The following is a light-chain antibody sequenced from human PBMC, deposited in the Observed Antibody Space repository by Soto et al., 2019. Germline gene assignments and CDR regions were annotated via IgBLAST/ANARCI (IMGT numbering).Light chain of an antibody. V-gene: IGLV2-14*01. CDR2: EVS. Sequence: QSALTQPASVSGSPGQSITISCTGTSSDIGGYNYVSWYQQHPGRAPKLMIYEVSNRPSGVSNRFSGSKSGNTASLTISGLLTEDEADYYCSSFTSRSTLDYVFGTGTKLTVL. CDR3: SSFTSRSTLDYV. J-gene: IGLJ1*01. CDR1: SSDIGGYNY.